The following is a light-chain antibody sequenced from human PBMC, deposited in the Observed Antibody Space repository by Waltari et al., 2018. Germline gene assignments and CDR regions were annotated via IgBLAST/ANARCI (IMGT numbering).Light chain of an antibody. J-gene: IGLJ2*01. Sequence: QSALTQPASVSGSPGHSITISCTGTRSDVGGYDYVSWYQQHPGKAPKLMIYDVSNRPSGVSNRFSGSKSGNTASLTISGLQAEDEADYYCNSYTSSSTLVFGGGTKLTVL. CDR1: RSDVGGYDY. CDR3: NSYTSSSTLV. CDR2: DVS. V-gene: IGLV2-14*03.